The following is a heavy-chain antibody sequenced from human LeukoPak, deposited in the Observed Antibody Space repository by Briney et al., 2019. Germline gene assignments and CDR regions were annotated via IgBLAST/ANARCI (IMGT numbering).Heavy chain of an antibody. V-gene: IGHV3-48*03. CDR3: ARTERSSWYKDWFDP. CDR2: ISSSGSTM. Sequence: PGGSLRFSCAASGFTFSSYELNWVRQAPGKGLEWVSYISSSGSTMYYADSVKGRFTISRDNAKNSLYLQMNSLRAEDTAGYYCARTERSSWYKDWFDPWGQGTLVTVSS. J-gene: IGHJ5*02. D-gene: IGHD6-13*01. CDR1: GFTFSSYE.